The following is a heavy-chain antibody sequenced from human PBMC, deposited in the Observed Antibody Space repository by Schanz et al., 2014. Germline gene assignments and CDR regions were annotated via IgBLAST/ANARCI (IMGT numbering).Heavy chain of an antibody. CDR1: GFIFRSFG. Sequence: QGQLVESGGGVVQPGKSLRLSCATSGFIFRSFGIHWVRQAPGKGLEWVAILWHDGSKKYYADSVKGRFTISRDNSRNTLYLQMNSLRAEDPAVYYCARDGYSVVVISPTESFDIWGQGTMVTVSP. CDR3: ARDGYSVVVISPTESFDI. CDR2: LWHDGSKK. J-gene: IGHJ3*02. V-gene: IGHV3-33*01. D-gene: IGHD2-21*01.